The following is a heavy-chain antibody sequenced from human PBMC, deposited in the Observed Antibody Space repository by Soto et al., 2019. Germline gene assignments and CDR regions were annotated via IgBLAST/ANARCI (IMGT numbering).Heavy chain of an antibody. J-gene: IGHJ3*02. CDR1: GFICSSYD. V-gene: IGHV3-23*01. D-gene: IGHD1-1*01. CDR3: AKATATSGGAFEI. Sequence: PGGSLRLSCAVSGFICSSYDMSWVRQAPGKGPEWVSTILVGGSTHYEDSVKGRFTISRDTSKNTVYLQMNSLTAGDTAFYYCAKATATSGGAFEIYGQGTMVTVS. CDR2: ILVGGST.